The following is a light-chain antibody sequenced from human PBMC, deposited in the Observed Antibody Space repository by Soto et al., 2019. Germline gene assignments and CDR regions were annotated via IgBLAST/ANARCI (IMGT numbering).Light chain of an antibody. CDR3: SSYAGSNIWV. V-gene: IGLV2-8*01. J-gene: IGLJ3*02. Sequence: QSALTQPASVSGSPGQSITISCTGTSSDVGGYKYVAWYQKHPGKAPKVIISDVSERPSGVPDRFSGSKSGNTASLTVSGLQAEEEADYYCSSYAGSNIWVFGGGTKLTVL. CDR1: SSDVGGYKY. CDR2: DVS.